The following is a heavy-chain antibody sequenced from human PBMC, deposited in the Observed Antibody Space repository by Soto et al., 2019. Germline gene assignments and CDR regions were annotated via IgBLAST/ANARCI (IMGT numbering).Heavy chain of an antibody. J-gene: IGHJ4*02. CDR3: ASEDCRNTNCLKGFDY. Sequence: ASVKVSCKASGYTFTDYYMHWVRQAPGQGFEWVGGVNPESGNPKYVPKFQGRVTVTRDTSTSTAYMELNRLTSDDTAVYYCASEDCRNTNCLKGFDYWGQGTLVTVSS. CDR1: GYTFTDYY. CDR2: VNPESGNP. D-gene: IGHD2-15*01. V-gene: IGHV1-2*02.